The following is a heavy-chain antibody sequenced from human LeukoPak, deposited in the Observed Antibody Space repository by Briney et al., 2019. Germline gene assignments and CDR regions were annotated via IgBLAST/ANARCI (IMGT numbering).Heavy chain of an antibody. CDR3: ARDRAYSSFDY. J-gene: IGHJ4*02. Sequence: GGSLRLSRAASGFTLHNSWMNWLRQAPGKGREGVASINPDDSAKYYVDSVRGRFTISRDNAKNSLYLQMSSLRAEDTAVYYCARDRAYSSFDYWGQGTLVTVSS. CDR1: GFTLHNSW. D-gene: IGHD5-18*01. CDR2: INPDDSAK. V-gene: IGHV3-7*01.